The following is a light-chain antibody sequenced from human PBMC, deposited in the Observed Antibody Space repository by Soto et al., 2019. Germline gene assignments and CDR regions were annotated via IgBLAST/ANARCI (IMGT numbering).Light chain of an antibody. J-gene: IGLJ3*02. CDR3: ETWDSNSWV. CDR1: SGHSSYI. CDR2: LEGSGSY. V-gene: IGLV4-60*02. Sequence: QPVLTQSSSASASLGSSVKLTCTLNSGHSSYIIAWHQQQPGKAPRYLIKLEGSGSYNKGSGVPDRFSGSSSGADRYLTISNLQYEDEADYYCETWDSNSWVFGGGTQMTVL.